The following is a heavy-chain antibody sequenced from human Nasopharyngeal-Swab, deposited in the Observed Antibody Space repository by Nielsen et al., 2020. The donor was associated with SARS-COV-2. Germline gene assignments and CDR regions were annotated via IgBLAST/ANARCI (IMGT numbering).Heavy chain of an antibody. Sequence: SETLSLTCTVSGGSISSGGYYWRWIRQHPGKGLEWIGYIYYSGSTYYNPSLKSRVTISVDTSKNQFSLKLSSVTAADTAVYYCAREDRWVTGSSIWGQGTLVTVSS. CDR1: GGSISSGGYY. CDR2: IYYSGST. CDR3: AREDRWVTGSSI. D-gene: IGHD2-21*02. J-gene: IGHJ4*02. V-gene: IGHV4-31*03.